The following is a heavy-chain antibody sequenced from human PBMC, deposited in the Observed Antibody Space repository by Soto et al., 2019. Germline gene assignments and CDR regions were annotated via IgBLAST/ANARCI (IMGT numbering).Heavy chain of an antibody. CDR3: AQDLGSSWYHYNSFAP. D-gene: IGHD6-13*01. CDR2: IGSGSP. CDR1: AFTFSGYA. V-gene: IGHV3-23*01. J-gene: IGHJ5*02. Sequence: EVQLLESGGGLVQPGGSLRLSCAASAFTFSGYAMSWVRQAPGKGLEWVSAIGSGSPFYADSVKGRFTISRDNANSMLYLQMNSLRADDTAVYFCAQDLGSSWYHYNSFAPGGQGTLVTVSS.